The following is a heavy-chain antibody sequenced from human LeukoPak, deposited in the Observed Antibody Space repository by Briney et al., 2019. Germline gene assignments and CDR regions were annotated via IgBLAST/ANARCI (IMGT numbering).Heavy chain of an antibody. J-gene: IGHJ4*01. D-gene: IGHD4-11*01. CDR1: GFIFSHNA. CDR2: IWIVESNG. V-gene: IGHV3-33*01. Sequence: GGSLRLSCASSGFIFSHNATHCVRQAPGKGLEWVAVIWIVESNGFYADSVKGRFTISRDNSQNTVFLQMNNLRVKDTAIYYFARDAKRGFYYSNSLKNWGHGTLVTVSS. CDR3: ARDAKRGFYYSNSLKN.